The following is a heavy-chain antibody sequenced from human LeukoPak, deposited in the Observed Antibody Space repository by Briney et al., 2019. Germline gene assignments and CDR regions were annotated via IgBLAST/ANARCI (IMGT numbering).Heavy chain of an antibody. V-gene: IGHV3-48*02. Sequence: GGSLRLSCAASGFTFRTYNMNWVRQAPGKGLEWVSYISSSGSTKYYADSVKGRFTFSRDNVKNSLFLQMNSLSDEDTAVYYCARDFLTGYFDYWGQGTLVTVSS. J-gene: IGHJ4*02. CDR3: ARDFLTGYFDY. CDR2: ISSSGSTK. CDR1: GFTFRTYN. D-gene: IGHD3-9*01.